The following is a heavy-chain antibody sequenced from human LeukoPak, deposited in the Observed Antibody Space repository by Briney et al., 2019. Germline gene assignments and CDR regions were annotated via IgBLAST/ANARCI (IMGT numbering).Heavy chain of an antibody. D-gene: IGHD6-19*01. V-gene: IGHV3-23*01. CDR3: AKRGAGSGGLHY. CDR1: GFTFATYA. J-gene: IGHJ4*02. CDR2: FYETGKT. Sequence: GGSLRLSCAASGFTFATYAMSWVRQAPGKGLEWVSTFYETGKTDHADSVKGRFTLSRDTSKNTLYLQMNSLRAEDTATYYCAKRGAGSGGLHYWGQGTLVTVSS.